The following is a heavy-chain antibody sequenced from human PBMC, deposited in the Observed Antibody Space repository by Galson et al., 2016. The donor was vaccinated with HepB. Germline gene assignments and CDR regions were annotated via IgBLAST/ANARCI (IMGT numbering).Heavy chain of an antibody. V-gene: IGHV3-74*01. J-gene: IGHJ4*02. D-gene: IGHD3-10*01. Sequence: SLRLSCAASGFTLTDSWMHWVRQVPGKGLVWVSRIKGDGSTTNYADSVKGRFTISRDNSKNTLYLQMNSLRVEDTAVYYCARIMHYYGSGSRTEFELWGQGTLVSVSS. CDR2: IKGDGSTT. CDR1: GFTLTDSW. CDR3: ARIMHYYGSGSRTEFEL.